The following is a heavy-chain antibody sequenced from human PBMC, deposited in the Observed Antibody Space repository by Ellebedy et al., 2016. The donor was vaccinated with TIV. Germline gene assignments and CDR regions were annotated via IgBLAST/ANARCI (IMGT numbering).Heavy chain of an antibody. CDR3: TRESFRYFDWDL. D-gene: IGHD3-9*01. J-gene: IGHJ4*02. Sequence: GESLKISCVASGFTLSGYWMHWVRQVPGQGLMWLSRIHTDGSSTSYAGSVEGRFTITRDNAKKTVYLEMSSLRPGDTAVYYCTRESFRYFDWDLWGQGTLVTVSS. CDR1: GFTLSGYW. V-gene: IGHV3-74*01. CDR2: IHTDGSST.